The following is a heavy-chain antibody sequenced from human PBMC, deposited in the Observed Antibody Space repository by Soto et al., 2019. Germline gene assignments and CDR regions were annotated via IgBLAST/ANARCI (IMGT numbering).Heavy chain of an antibody. D-gene: IGHD1-26*01. CDR2: IKSKSDGGTT. CDR1: GFTFSNAW. V-gene: IGHV3-15*07. Sequence: GGSLRLSCAASGFTFSNAWMNWVRQAPGKGLEWICRIKSKSDGGTTDYAAPVKGRFTSSRDDSKNTLYLQMNSLKTEDAVVYYCTTDDVVGAIDAFDIWGQGTMVTVSS. J-gene: IGHJ3*02. CDR3: TTDDVVGAIDAFDI.